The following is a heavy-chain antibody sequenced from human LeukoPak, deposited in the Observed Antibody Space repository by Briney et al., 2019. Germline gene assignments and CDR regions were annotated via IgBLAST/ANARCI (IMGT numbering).Heavy chain of an antibody. J-gene: IGHJ4*02. Sequence: GGSLRLSCVASGFTLNSHEMNWVRQAPGKGLEWISYINSGGSIVYYADSVKGRFTISRDNAKNSLYLQMNSLRAEDTAVYYCARVQMAIDYWGQGTLVTVSS. V-gene: IGHV3-48*03. CDR1: GFTLNSHE. CDR2: INSGGSIV. CDR3: ARVQMAIDY. D-gene: IGHD2-8*01.